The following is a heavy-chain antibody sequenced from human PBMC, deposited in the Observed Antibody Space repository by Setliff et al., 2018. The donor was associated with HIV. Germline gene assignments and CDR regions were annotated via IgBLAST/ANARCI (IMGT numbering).Heavy chain of an antibody. V-gene: IGHV4-34*01. CDR3: ARSLVMTATDGMDV. CDR1: GGSFSGYY. CDR2: INYSEST. J-gene: IGHJ6*02. D-gene: IGHD2-21*02. Sequence: PSETLSLTCAVFGGSFSGYYWSWIRQSPGKGLEWIGEINYSESTNYNPSVKRRVTISINTTKNQIFLKLISVTAADTAVYYCARSLVMTATDGMDVWGQGTTVTVSS.